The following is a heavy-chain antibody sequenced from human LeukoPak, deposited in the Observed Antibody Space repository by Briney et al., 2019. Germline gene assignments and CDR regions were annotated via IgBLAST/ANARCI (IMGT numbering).Heavy chain of an antibody. V-gene: IGHV3-23*01. J-gene: IGHJ4*02. CDR1: GFRFSSYA. Sequence: GGSLRLACAASGFRFSSYAMSWVRQAPGKGLEWVSAISGSGGSTYYADSVKGRFTISRDNSKNTLYLQMNSLRAEDTAVYYCAKVRVNRGVFGELLRVYFDYWGQGTLVTVSS. CDR2: ISGSGGST. CDR3: AKVRVNRGVFGELLRVYFDY. D-gene: IGHD3-10*02.